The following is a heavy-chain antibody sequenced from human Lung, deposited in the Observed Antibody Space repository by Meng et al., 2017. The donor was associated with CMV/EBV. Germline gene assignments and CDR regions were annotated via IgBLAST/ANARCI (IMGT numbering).Heavy chain of an antibody. CDR1: GFTVSSNY. CDR2: IYSGGST. V-gene: IGHV3-66*02. J-gene: IGHJ4*02. CDR3: AKGPPFDY. Sequence: GGSLRLYCAASGFTVSSNYMSWVRQAPGKGLEWVSVIYSGGSTYYADSVKGRFTISRDNSKNTLYLQMNGLRAEYTAVYYCAKGPPFDYWGQGALVTVSS.